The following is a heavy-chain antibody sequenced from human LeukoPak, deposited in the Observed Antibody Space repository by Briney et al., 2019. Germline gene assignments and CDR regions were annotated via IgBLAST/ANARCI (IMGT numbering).Heavy chain of an antibody. CDR3: ARGLYCSGGSCYASWFDP. CDR2: IYSSGTT. CDR1: GGSISNYY. Sequence: SETLSLTCTVSGGSISNYYWNWIRQPPGKGLEWIGFIYSSGTTNYNPSLKSRVTISVDKSKNQFSLKLSSVTAADTAVYYCARGLYCSGGSCYASWFDPWGQGTLVTVSS. J-gene: IGHJ5*02. D-gene: IGHD2-15*01. V-gene: IGHV4-59*12.